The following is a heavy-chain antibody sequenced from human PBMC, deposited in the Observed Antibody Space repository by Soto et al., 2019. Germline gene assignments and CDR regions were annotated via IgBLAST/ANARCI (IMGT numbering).Heavy chain of an antibody. CDR1: GYTFTGYY. CDR3: ARGYSGYDYDWFDP. D-gene: IGHD5-12*01. J-gene: IGHJ5*02. V-gene: IGHV1-2*04. Sequence: GASVKVSCKASGYTFTGYYMNWVLQAPGQGLEWMGWINPNSGGTNYAQKFQGWVTVTRDTSISTAYMELSRLRSDDTAVYYCARGYSGYDYDWFDPWGQGTLVTVSS. CDR2: INPNSGGT.